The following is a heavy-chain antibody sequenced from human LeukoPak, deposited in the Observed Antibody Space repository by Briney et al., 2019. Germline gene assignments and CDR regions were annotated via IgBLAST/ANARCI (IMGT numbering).Heavy chain of an antibody. D-gene: IGHD5-12*01. Sequence: GASVKVSCKASGYTFTGYYMHWVRQAPGQGLEWMGWINPNSGGTNYAQKFQGWVTMTRDTSISTAYMELSRLRSDDTAVYYCARGSPVVATIFRYYYYAMDVWGQGTTVTVSS. CDR1: GYTFTGYY. CDR3: ARGSPVVATIFRYYYYAMDV. V-gene: IGHV1-2*04. CDR2: INPNSGGT. J-gene: IGHJ6*02.